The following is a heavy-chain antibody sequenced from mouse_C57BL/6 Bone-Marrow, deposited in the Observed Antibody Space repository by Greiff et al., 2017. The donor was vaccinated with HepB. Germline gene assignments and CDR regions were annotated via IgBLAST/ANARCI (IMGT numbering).Heavy chain of an antibody. Sequence: EVMLVESGGGLMKPGGSLKLSCAASGFTFSSYAMSWVRQTPEKRLEWVATISDGGSYTYYPDNVKGRFTISRDNAKNNLYLQMSHLKSEDTAMYYCASRWLLLDYAMDYWGQGTSVTVSS. V-gene: IGHV5-4*03. J-gene: IGHJ4*01. CDR2: ISDGGSYT. CDR3: ASRWLLLDYAMDY. CDR1: GFTFSSYA. D-gene: IGHD2-3*01.